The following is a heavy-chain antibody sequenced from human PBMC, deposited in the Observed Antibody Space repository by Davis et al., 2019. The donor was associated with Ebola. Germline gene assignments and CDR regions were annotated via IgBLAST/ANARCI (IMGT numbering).Heavy chain of an antibody. CDR2: INHSGST. CDR1: GGSFSGYY. J-gene: IGHJ4*02. V-gene: IGHV4-34*01. D-gene: IGHD3-10*01. CDR3: ARMKVLLWFGTLDY. Sequence: MPSETLSLTCAVYGGSFSGYYWSWIRQPPGKGLEWFGEINHSGSTNYNPSLKSRVTISVDTSKNQFSLKLSSVTAADTAVYYCARMKVLLWFGTLDYWGQGTLVTVSS.